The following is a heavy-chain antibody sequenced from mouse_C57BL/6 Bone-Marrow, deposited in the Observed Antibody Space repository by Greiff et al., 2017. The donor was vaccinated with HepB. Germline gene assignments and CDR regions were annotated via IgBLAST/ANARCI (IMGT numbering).Heavy chain of an antibody. CDR3: AREKLLRLWFAY. D-gene: IGHD1-2*01. J-gene: IGHJ3*01. CDR2: INPSTGGT. CDR1: GYSFTGYY. V-gene: IGHV1-42*01. Sequence: EVQLQQSGPELVKPGASVKISCKASGYSFTGYYMNWVKQSPEKSLEWIGEINPSTGGTTYNQKFKAKATLTVDKSSSTAYMQLKSLTSEDSAVYYCAREKLLRLWFAYWGQGTLVTVSA.